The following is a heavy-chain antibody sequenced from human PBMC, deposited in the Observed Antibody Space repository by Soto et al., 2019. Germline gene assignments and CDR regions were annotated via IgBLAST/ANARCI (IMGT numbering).Heavy chain of an antibody. Sequence: ASLNVSCKASGYTFTRYGISWGRQAPGQGLEWMGWISAYNGNTNYAQKLQGRVTMTTDTSTSTAYMELRSLRSDDTAVYYCARDMEWLRPDSKVFYYYYGMDVWGQGTTVTVSS. CDR1: GYTFTRYG. D-gene: IGHD5-12*01. CDR2: ISAYNGNT. J-gene: IGHJ6*02. CDR3: ARDMEWLRPDSKVFYYYYGMDV. V-gene: IGHV1-18*04.